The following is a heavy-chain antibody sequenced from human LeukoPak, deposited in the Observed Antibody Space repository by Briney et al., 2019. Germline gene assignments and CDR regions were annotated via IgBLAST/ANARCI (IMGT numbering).Heavy chain of an antibody. CDR2: ISSSGSTI. V-gene: IGHV3-11*01. J-gene: IGHJ3*02. CDR1: GFTFSDYY. Sequence: GGSLRLSCAASGFTFSDYYMSWIRQAPGKGLEWVSYISSSGSTIYYADSVKGRFTISRDNAKNSLYLQMNSLRAEDTAVYYCARENCTSWYDAFDIWGQGTMVTVSS. CDR3: ARENCTSWYDAFDI. D-gene: IGHD2-2*01.